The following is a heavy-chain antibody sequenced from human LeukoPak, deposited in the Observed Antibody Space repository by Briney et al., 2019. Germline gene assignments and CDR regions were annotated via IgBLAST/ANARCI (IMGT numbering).Heavy chain of an antibody. CDR3: AKETGYSSSWYGY. J-gene: IGHJ4*02. Sequence: GGSLRLSCAASGFTFSSYGMSWVRQAPGQGLEWGSAISGSGGSTYYADSVKGRFTISSDNSKNTLYLQMNSLRAEDTAVYYCAKETGYSSSWYGYWGQGTLVTVSS. D-gene: IGHD6-13*01. V-gene: IGHV3-23*01. CDR1: GFTFSSYG. CDR2: ISGSGGST.